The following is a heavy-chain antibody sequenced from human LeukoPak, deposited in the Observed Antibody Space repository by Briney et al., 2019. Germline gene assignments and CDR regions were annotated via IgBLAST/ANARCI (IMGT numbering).Heavy chain of an antibody. D-gene: IGHD2-21*02. CDR2: ITAPGDAT. Sequence: GGSLRLSCATSGFNFNSNAMIWVRQAPGKGLECASAITAPGDATYYADSVKGRFSISRDNSKNTLYLQMDNLRAEDTAVYYCARVTTAIPDAFDIWSQGTMVTVSS. CDR3: ARVTTAIPDAFDI. J-gene: IGHJ3*02. CDR1: GFNFNSNA. V-gene: IGHV3-23*01.